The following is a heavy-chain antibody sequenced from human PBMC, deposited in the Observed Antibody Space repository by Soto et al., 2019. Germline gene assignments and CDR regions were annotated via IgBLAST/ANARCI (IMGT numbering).Heavy chain of an antibody. CDR1: GFTFSSYA. V-gene: IGHV3-30-3*01. D-gene: IGHD3-10*01. Sequence: QVQLVESGGGVVQPGRSLRLSCAASGFTFSSYAMHWVRQAPGKGLEWVAVISYDGSNKYYADSVKGRFTISRDNSKNTLYLQMNVLRAEDTAVYYCARDTQGPVFGELFTLKDYWGQGTLVTVSS. J-gene: IGHJ4*02. CDR3: ARDTQGPVFGELFTLKDY. CDR2: ISYDGSNK.